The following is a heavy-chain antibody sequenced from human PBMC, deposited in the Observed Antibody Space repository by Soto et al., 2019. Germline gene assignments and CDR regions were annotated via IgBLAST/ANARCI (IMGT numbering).Heavy chain of an antibody. J-gene: IGHJ4*02. D-gene: IGHD3-10*01. V-gene: IGHV4-59*01. Sequence: SETLPLTCTVSGGFINNYYWSWIRQTPGKPLEWIAWIHSSGQTKYAPTLESRITLSVDTSKNQFSLRLRSVTAADTAVYYCARHYASGTYPLDSWGQGSLVTVSS. CDR3: ARHYASGTYPLDS. CDR2: IHSSGQT. CDR1: GGFINNYY.